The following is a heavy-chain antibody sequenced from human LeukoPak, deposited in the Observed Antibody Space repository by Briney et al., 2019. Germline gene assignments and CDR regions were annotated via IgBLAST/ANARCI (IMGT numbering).Heavy chain of an antibody. CDR3: AREGSSSWYGFGWFDP. CDR1: GYTFTAYS. J-gene: IGHJ5*02. Sequence: ASVKVSCKASGYTFTAYSMHWVRQAPGQGLEWMGWINPNSGGTNYAQKFQGRVTMTRDTSISTAYMELSRLRSDDTAVYYCAREGSSSWYGFGWFDPWGQGTLVTVSS. CDR2: INPNSGGT. V-gene: IGHV1-2*02. D-gene: IGHD6-13*01.